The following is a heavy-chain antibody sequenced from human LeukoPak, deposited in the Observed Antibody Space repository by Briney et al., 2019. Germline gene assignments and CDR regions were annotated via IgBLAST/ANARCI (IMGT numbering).Heavy chain of an antibody. CDR2: IIPSGHTT. CDR3: AKDDRWLQFCC. D-gene: IGHD5-24*01. V-gene: IGHV3-23*01. Sequence: GGSLRLSCVASGFTFSCHGMNWVRQAPGKGVEGVSGIIPSGHTTYYADSVRGRFTISRDNSRNTVYLQMNSLRAEDTAVYYCAKDDRWLQFCCWGQGTLVTVSA. CDR1: GFTFSCHG. J-gene: IGHJ4*02.